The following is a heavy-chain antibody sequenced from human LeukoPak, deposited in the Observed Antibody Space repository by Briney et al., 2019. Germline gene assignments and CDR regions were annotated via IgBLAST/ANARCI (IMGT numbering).Heavy chain of an antibody. J-gene: IGHJ6*02. CDR1: GFTFSSYS. Sequence: PGGSLRLSCAASGFTFSSYSMNWVRQAPGKGLEWVSYISSSSSTIYYADSVKGRFTISRDNAKNSLYLQMNSLRAEDTAVYYCARDASSGWGSYYYYGMDVWGQGTTVTVSS. CDR2: ISSSSSTI. D-gene: IGHD6-19*01. CDR3: ARDASSGWGSYYYYGMDV. V-gene: IGHV3-48*01.